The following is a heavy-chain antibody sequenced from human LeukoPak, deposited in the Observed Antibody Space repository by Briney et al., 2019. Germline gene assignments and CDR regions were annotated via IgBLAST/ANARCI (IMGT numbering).Heavy chain of an antibody. Sequence: ASVKVSCKASGGTFSSYAISWVRQAPGQGLEWMGGIIPIFGTANYAQKFQGRVTITADESTSTAYMELSSLRSEDTAVYYCAREMCDFWSGYYYYYYGMDVWGQGTTVTVSS. CDR2: IIPIFGTA. J-gene: IGHJ6*02. V-gene: IGHV1-69*01. CDR1: GGTFSSYA. CDR3: AREMCDFWSGYYYYYYGMDV. D-gene: IGHD3-3*01.